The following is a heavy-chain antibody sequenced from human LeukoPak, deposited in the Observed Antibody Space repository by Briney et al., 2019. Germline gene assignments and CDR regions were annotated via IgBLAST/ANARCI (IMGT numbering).Heavy chain of an antibody. D-gene: IGHD3-3*01. J-gene: IGHJ4*02. V-gene: IGHV4-34*01. Sequence: PSETLSLTCAVYGGSFSGYYWSWIRQPPGKGLEWIGEINHSGSTNYNPSPTSRATISSDTSKNQFYLKLSAVTAADTAVYYCARGRGITIFGVVISPNFDYWGQGTLVTVSS. CDR1: GGSFSGYY. CDR2: INHSGST. CDR3: ARGRGITIFGVVISPNFDY.